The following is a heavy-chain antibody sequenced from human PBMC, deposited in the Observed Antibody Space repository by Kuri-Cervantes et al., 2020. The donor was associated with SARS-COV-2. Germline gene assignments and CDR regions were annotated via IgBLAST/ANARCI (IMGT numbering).Heavy chain of an antibody. V-gene: IGHV3-9*01. CDR2: ISWNSGSI. J-gene: IGHJ1*01. CDR1: GFIFSSYG. CDR3: ANSLVDTAMGYFQH. D-gene: IGHD5-18*01. Sequence: SLKISCAASGFIFSSYGMHWVRQAPGKGLEWVSGISWNSGSIGYADSVKGRFTISRDNAKNSLYLQMNSLRAEDTALYYCANSLVDTAMGYFQHWGQGTLVTVSS.